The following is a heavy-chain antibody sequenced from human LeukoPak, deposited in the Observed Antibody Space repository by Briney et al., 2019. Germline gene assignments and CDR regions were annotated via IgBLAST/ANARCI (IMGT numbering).Heavy chain of an antibody. Sequence: ASAKVSCKASGYTFTDYYIHWVRQAPGQEFEWMGWITHKSGATKFAQKFQGRVTLTRDTSIRTVYMELSNLISDDTATYYCVSWAGGNSDVASFDYWGQGTLVTVPS. J-gene: IGHJ4*02. V-gene: IGHV1-2*02. CDR1: GYTFTDYY. D-gene: IGHD2-21*01. CDR3: VSWAGGNSDVASFDY. CDR2: ITHKSGAT.